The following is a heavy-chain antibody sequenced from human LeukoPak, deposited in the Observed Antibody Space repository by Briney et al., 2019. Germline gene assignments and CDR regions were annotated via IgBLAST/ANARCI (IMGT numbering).Heavy chain of an antibody. Sequence: QPGRSLRLSCAASGFTFSSYGMHGVRQAPGKGLEWVAVIWYDGSNKYYADSVKGRFTTSRDNSKHTLYLQMNSLSAEDTAVYYCARVGSLIGYWGQGTLVTVSS. CDR2: IWYDGSNK. J-gene: IGHJ4*02. CDR1: GFTFSSYG. D-gene: IGHD1-26*01. V-gene: IGHV3-33*01. CDR3: ARVGSLIGY.